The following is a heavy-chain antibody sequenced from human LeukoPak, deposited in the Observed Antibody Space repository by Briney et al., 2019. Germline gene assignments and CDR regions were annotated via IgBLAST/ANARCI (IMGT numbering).Heavy chain of an antibody. J-gene: IGHJ4*02. V-gene: IGHV4-59*01. CDR3: TRGNAN. Sequence: SETLSLTCTVSGRSINSYYWRWIRQPPGKGLEWIGYISYSESTNYNRSLKSRVTKSVDTSKNQFFLKLSSVTAADTVLYYCTRGNANWGKGTLVTVSS. CDR2: ISYSEST. CDR1: GRSINSYY.